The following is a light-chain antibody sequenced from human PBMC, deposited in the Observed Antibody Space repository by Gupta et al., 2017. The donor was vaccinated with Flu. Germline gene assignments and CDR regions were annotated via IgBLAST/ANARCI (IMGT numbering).Light chain of an antibody. CDR1: QSVSSN. CDR2: GAS. V-gene: IGKV3-15*01. Sequence: EIVMTQSPATLSVSPGERATLSCRASQSVSSNLAWYQQKPGQAPRLLIYGASTRATGIPDRLSGSGSGTEFTLTISSLQSEDFAVYYWQQYNNWPRFGQGTKVEIK. J-gene: IGKJ1*01. CDR3: QQYNNWPR.